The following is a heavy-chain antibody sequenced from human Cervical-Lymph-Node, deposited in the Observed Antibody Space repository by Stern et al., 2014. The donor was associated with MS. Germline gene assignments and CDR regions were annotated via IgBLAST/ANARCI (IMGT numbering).Heavy chain of an antibody. CDR2: IYPGDSET. V-gene: IGHV5-51*03. CDR3: ARRGHGYMGIDY. CDR1: GYRFTNNW. Sequence: QLVQSGAEVRKPGESLRISCEVSGYRFTNNWIGWVRQMPGKGLEWMGIIYPGDSETRYSPSFQGQVTILVDKSNTITYLQWSSLKASDTAIYYCARRGHGYMGIDYWGQGTLVTVSS. J-gene: IGHJ4*02. D-gene: IGHD1-1*01.